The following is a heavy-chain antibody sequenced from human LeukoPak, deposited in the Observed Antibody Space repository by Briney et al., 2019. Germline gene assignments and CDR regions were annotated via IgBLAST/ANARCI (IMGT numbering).Heavy chain of an antibody. CDR3: ARGTEYGYFGSYYANFPC. Sequence: ASVKVSCKASGYTFTGYYMNWVRQAPGQGLEWMGWINPNSGDTNYAQKFQGRVTMARDTSISTAYMELSRLKSDDTAVYYCARGTEYGYFGSYYANFPCWGQGTLVTVSS. J-gene: IGHJ4*02. CDR2: INPNSGDT. D-gene: IGHD1-26*01. CDR1: GYTFTGYY. V-gene: IGHV1-2*02.